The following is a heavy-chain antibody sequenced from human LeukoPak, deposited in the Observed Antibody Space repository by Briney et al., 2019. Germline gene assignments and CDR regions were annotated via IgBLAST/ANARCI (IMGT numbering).Heavy chain of an antibody. Sequence: GGSLRLSCAASGFTFSDYYMSWIRQAPGKGLEWVSYISSSGSTIFYADSVKGRFTISRDNAKKSLYLQMNCLRAEDTAVYSCARHAPPYYDFWSGYFDYWGQGTLVTVSS. J-gene: IGHJ4*02. V-gene: IGHV3-11*01. CDR1: GFTFSDYY. D-gene: IGHD3-3*01. CDR2: ISSSGSTI. CDR3: ARHAPPYYDFWSGYFDY.